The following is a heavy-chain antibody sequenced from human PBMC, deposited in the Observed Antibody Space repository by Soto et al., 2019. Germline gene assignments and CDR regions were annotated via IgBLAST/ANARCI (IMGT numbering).Heavy chain of an antibody. D-gene: IGHD6-13*01. V-gene: IGHV1-18*01. J-gene: IGHJ6*02. CDR3: ARDMDSSSWYVSRYYYYYGMDV. CDR1: GYSFTSYG. Sequence: ASVKVSCKASGYSFTSYGISWVRQAPGQGLEWMGWISAYNGNTKYGQKLQGRVTMTTDTSASTAYMELSSLRSDDTAVYYCARDMDSSSWYVSRYYYYYGMDVWGQGTTVTVSS. CDR2: ISAYNGNT.